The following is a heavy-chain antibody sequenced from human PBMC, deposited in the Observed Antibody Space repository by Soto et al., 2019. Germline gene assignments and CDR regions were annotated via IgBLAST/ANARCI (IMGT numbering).Heavy chain of an antibody. V-gene: IGHV1-2*02. D-gene: IGHD1-26*01. CDR3: ARNADVVGATDYWYFDL. Sequence: QVQLVQSGAEVKKPGASVKVSCKASGYTFTGYYMHWVRQAPGQGLEWMGWINPNSGGTNYAQKFQGRVTMTRDTSISTAYMELSRLRSDDTAVYYCARNADVVGATDYWYFDLWGRGTLVTVSS. J-gene: IGHJ2*01. CDR1: GYTFTGYY. CDR2: INPNSGGT.